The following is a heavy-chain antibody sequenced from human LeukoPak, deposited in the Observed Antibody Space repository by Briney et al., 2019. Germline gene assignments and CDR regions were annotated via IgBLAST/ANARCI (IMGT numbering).Heavy chain of an antibody. CDR1: GGSITNYY. V-gene: IGHV4-59*12. CDR3: ARYDSRLNWFDP. CDR2: ISYSGST. J-gene: IGHJ5*02. Sequence: SETLSLTCTVSGGSITNYYWSWIRQPPGKGLEWIGYISYSGSTNYNPSLKSRVTISVDTSKNQFSLKLSSMTAADTAVYYCARYDSRLNWFDPWGQGTLVTVSS. D-gene: IGHD3-22*01.